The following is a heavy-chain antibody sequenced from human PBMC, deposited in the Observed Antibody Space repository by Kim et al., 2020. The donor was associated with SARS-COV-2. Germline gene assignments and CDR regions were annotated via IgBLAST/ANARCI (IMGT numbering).Heavy chain of an antibody. J-gene: IGHJ4*02. Sequence: KGRFTISRDNSKNTLYLQMNSLGAEDTAVYYCAKDRNYYGSGSYYEPPDYWGQGTLVTVSS. CDR3: AKDRNYYGSGSYYEPPDY. V-gene: IGHV3-30*02. D-gene: IGHD3-10*01.